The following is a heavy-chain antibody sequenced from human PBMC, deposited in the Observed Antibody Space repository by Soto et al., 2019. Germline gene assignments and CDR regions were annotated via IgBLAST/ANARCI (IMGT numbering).Heavy chain of an antibody. V-gene: IGHV1-69*06. Sequence: QVQLVQSGAEVKKPGSSVKVSCKASGGTFSSYAISWVRQAPGQGLEWMGGIIPIFGTANYAQKFQGRVTITANKSTSTAYMELSSLRSEDTAVYYCARDLSGAYYYYYGMDVWGQGTTVTVSS. CDR1: GGTFSSYA. CDR2: IIPIFGTA. D-gene: IGHD1-26*01. J-gene: IGHJ6*02. CDR3: ARDLSGAYYYYYGMDV.